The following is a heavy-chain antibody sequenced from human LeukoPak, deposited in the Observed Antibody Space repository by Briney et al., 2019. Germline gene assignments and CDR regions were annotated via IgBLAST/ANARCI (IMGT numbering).Heavy chain of an antibody. J-gene: IGHJ4*02. Sequence: GGSLRLSCAASGFDFSNYGMYWVRQGPGKGLEWVAFIRYDGTNTYYADSVKGRFTISRDNSKNTLYLQMNSLTAEETAVFYCAKDYVEDSGSWVPGYWGQGTLVTVSS. CDR3: AKDYVEDSGSWVPGY. CDR1: GFDFSNYG. CDR2: IRYDGTNT. V-gene: IGHV3-30*02. D-gene: IGHD1-26*01.